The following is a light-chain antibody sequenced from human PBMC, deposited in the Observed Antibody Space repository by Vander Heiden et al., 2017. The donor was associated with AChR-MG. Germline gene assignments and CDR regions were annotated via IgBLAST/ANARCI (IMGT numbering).Light chain of an antibody. J-gene: IGLJ3*02. CDR2: RNN. CDR3: SSWDFSLNSWV. CDR1: TNNFGTLG. Sequence: SLTCIGHTNNFGTLGAAWLPQHQDPPPILLSYRNNHRPSGISDGFSASRSGSTASLTITGLQPEDEADYFCSSWDFSLNSWVFGGGTKLTVL. V-gene: IGLV10-54*04.